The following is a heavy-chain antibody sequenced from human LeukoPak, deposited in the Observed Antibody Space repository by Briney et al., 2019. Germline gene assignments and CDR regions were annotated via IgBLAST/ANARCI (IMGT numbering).Heavy chain of an antibody. CDR2: ISSSGRTI. J-gene: IGHJ6*03. D-gene: IGHD4-23*01. Sequence: QPGGSLRLSCAASGFTFSSYEMNWVRQAPGKGLEWVSYISSSGRTIYYADSVKGRFTISRDNAKNSLYLQMNSLRAEDTAVYYCARYGGKVGVDYYYYYMDVWGKGTTVTISS. V-gene: IGHV3-48*03. CDR1: GFTFSSYE. CDR3: ARYGGKVGVDYYYYYMDV.